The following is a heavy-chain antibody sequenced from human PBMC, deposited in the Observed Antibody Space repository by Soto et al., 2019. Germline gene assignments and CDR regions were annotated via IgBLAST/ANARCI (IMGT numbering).Heavy chain of an antibody. CDR3: AMEKVGAVDY. V-gene: IGHV1-8*01. D-gene: IGHD1-26*01. CDR2: MNPSSGNT. CDR1: GYTFTSYD. Sequence: QVQLVQCGAEVKKPGASVKVSCKASGYTFTSYDINWVRQATGQGLEWMGWMNPSSGNTGYAQKLKGRFTMTRNTAISIAYMGLSSLRSEDTAVYYCAMEKVGAVDYWGQGALLTVSS. J-gene: IGHJ4*02.